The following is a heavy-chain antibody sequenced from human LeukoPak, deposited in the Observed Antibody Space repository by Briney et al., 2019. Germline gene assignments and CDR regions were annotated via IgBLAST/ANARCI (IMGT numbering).Heavy chain of an antibody. D-gene: IGHD3-16*01. Sequence: GGPLRLSRAASGFPFRRYSMNGPPGAPGKGLEGLSSIRSCSSYISYADSVKGRFTISRDNAKNSLYLQMNSLRAEDTAVYYCARDGLHLGLGAFDIWGQGTMVTVSS. CDR3: ARDGLHLGLGAFDI. CDR2: IRSCSSYI. J-gene: IGHJ3*02. V-gene: IGHV3-21*01. CDR1: GFPFRRYS.